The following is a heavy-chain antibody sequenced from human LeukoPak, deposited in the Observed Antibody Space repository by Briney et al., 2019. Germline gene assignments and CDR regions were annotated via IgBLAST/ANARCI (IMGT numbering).Heavy chain of an antibody. D-gene: IGHD3-22*01. J-gene: IGHJ6*03. V-gene: IGHV4-39*07. CDR3: ARGQGGYYDSSGYYGSRNYYYYYYMDV. Sequence: SETLSLTCTVSGGSISSSSYYWGWIRQPPGKGLEWIGSIYYSGSTYYNPSLKSRVTISVDTSKNQFSLKLSSVTAADTAVYYCARGQGGYYDSSGYYGSRNYYYYYYMDVWGKGTTVTVSS. CDR2: IYYSGST. CDR1: GGSISSSSYY.